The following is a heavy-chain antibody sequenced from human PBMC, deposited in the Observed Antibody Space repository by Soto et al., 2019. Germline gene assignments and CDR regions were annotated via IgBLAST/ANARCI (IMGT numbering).Heavy chain of an antibody. CDR1: GYSFTIYC. Sequence: GESLKISCNGSGYSFTIYCIGLVRQMPGKGLDWMWIIYPGDSDTRYSPSFQGQVTISADKSISTAYLQWSSLKASDTAMYYCARTGPYSSSSGVYYYYYYGMDVWGQGTTVTVSS. CDR3: ARTGPYSSSSGVYYYYYYGMDV. J-gene: IGHJ6*02. D-gene: IGHD6-6*01. V-gene: IGHV5-51*01. CDR2: IYPGDSDT.